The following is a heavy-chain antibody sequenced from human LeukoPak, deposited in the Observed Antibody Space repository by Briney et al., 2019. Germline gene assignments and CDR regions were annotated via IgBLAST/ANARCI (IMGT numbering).Heavy chain of an antibody. CDR3: ARDKFGEFGPDY. V-gene: IGHV3-30-3*01. CDR2: ISDDGSNK. Sequence: GGSLRLSCAASGFSFSSYAMHWVRQAPGKGLEWVAVISDDGSNKYYAESVKGRFTISRDNPKNTLYLQMNSLRPEDTAVYYCARDKFGEFGPDYWGQGTLATVSS. CDR1: GFSFSSYA. J-gene: IGHJ4*02. D-gene: IGHD3-10*01.